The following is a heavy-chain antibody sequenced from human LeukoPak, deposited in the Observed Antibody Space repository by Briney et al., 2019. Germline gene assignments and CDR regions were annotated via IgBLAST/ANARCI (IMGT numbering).Heavy chain of an antibody. V-gene: IGHV4-34*01. Sequence: SETLSLTCAVYGVSFSGYYWSWVRQPPGKGLEWIGEINHSGSTNYNPSLKSRVTILVDTSKNQFSLKLSPVTAADTAVYHCARSHGGIVVVPAATNAFDIWGKGTMVTVSS. CDR3: ARSHGGIVVVPAATNAFDI. J-gene: IGHJ3*02. D-gene: IGHD2-2*01. CDR1: GVSFSGYY. CDR2: INHSGST.